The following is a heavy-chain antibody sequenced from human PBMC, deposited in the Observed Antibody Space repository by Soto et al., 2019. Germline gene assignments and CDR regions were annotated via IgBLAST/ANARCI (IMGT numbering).Heavy chain of an antibody. V-gene: IGHV3-30-3*01. Sequence: GGSLRLSCAPSGFTFRSYAMHWVRQAPGKGLEWVTVISYDGIDQYYADSVKGRFTISRDNSKNTLYLQMNSLRAEDTALYYCARVTLAHCGGDCYWDLGYWGQRPMVTVSS. CDR2: ISYDGIDQ. J-gene: IGHJ4*02. D-gene: IGHD2-21*02. CDR1: GFTFRSYA. CDR3: ARVTLAHCGGDCYWDLGY.